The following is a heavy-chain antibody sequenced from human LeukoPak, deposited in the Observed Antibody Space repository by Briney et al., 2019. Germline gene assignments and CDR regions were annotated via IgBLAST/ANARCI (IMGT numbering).Heavy chain of an antibody. CDR2: IYPTGST. J-gene: IGHJ5*02. V-gene: IGHV4-38-2*02. CDR3: ARGVPAATNWFDP. D-gene: IGHD2-2*01. CDR1: GYSISSGYY. Sequence: SETLSLTCTVSGYSISSGYYWGWIRQPPGKGLEWIGNIYPTGSTYYNPSLKSRVTISVDTSKNQFSLKLSSVTAADTAVYYCARGVPAATNWFDPWGQGTLVTVSS.